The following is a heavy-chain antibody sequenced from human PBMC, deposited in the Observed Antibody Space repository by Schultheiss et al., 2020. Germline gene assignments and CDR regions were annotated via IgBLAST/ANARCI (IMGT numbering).Heavy chain of an antibody. CDR2: INHSGST. CDR1: GGSFSGYY. Sequence: SQTLSLTCAVYGGSFSGYYWSWIRQPPGKGLEWIGEINHSGSTNYNPSLKSRVTISVDTSKNQFSLKLSSVTAADTAVYYCARGRTTVSAFDIWGQGTMVTVSS. J-gene: IGHJ3*02. V-gene: IGHV4-34*01. CDR3: ARGRTTVSAFDI. D-gene: IGHD4-17*01.